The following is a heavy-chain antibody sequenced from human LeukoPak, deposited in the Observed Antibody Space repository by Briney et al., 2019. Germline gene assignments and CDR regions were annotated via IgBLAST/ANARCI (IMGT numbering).Heavy chain of an antibody. V-gene: IGHV4-4*02. CDR1: GDSISSNHW. J-gene: IGHJ4*02. CDR2: IHHSGST. Sequence: PSETLSLTCAVSGDSISSNHWWSWVRQPPGKGLEWIGEIHHSGSTNYNPSLKSRVTISVDKSKNQFSLKLSSVTAADTAVYYCASKLTAVAGYFDCWGRGTLVTVSS. D-gene: IGHD6-19*01. CDR3: ASKLTAVAGYFDC.